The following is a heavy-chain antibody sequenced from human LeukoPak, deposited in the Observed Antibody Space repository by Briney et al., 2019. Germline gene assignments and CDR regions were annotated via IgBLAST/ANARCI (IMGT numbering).Heavy chain of an antibody. CDR1: GFTFSSYW. D-gene: IGHD4-17*01. V-gene: IGHV3-74*01. CDR2: INSDGSST. CDR3: AKDHDYGAAGAFDI. Sequence: GGSLRLACAASGFTFSSYWMHWVRQAPGKGLVWVSRINSDGSSTSYADSVKGRFTISRDNAKNTLYLQMNSLRAEDTAVYYCAKDHDYGAAGAFDIWGQGTMVTVSS. J-gene: IGHJ3*02.